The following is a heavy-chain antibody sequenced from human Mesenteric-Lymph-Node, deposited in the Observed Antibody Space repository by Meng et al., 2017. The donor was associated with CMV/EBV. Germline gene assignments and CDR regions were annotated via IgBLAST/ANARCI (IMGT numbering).Heavy chain of an antibody. J-gene: IGHJ4*02. CDR1: GGSLSGYY. Sequence: ESLKISCAVYGGSLSGYYWSWLRQPPGKGLEWIGEIYQSGSTSYNASLKSRVTISIDTSKNQFSLILTSVTAADTAVYYCARSAIMVTYWGQGTLVTVSS. D-gene: IGHD3-10*01. CDR2: IYQSGST. V-gene: IGHV4-34*01. CDR3: ARSAIMVTY.